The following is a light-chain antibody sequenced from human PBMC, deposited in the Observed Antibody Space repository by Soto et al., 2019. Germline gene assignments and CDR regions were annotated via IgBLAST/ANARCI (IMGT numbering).Light chain of an antibody. CDR3: QHMRT. V-gene: IGKV1-5*01. CDR2: DAS. Sequence: DIQMTQSPSTLSASIGDRVTITCRASQNINNWIAWYQQKPGKAPKFLIYDASTLESGVPSRFSGSGFGTEFSLTISSLQLDDFGSYYCQHMRTFGQGTKVDIK. CDR1: QNINNW. J-gene: IGKJ1*01.